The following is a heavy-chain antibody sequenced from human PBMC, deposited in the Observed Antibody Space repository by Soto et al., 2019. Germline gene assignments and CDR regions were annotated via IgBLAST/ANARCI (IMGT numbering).Heavy chain of an antibody. CDR2: INPTGGAT. D-gene: IGHD6-25*01. Sequence: GASVKVSCKASGYTFTRYHMHWVRQAPGQGLEWMGIINPTGGATTYAQKFQGGVTMTRDTSTSTVYMELSSLRSDDTAMYYCAISAAIAISGMYVWGQGTKVTGSS. CDR1: GYTFTRYH. CDR3: AISAAIAISGMYV. V-gene: IGHV1-46*01. J-gene: IGHJ6*02.